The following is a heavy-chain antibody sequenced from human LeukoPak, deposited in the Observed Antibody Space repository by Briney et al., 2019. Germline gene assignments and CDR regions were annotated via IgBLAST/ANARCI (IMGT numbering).Heavy chain of an antibody. V-gene: IGHV6-1*01. D-gene: IGHD6-19*01. J-gene: IGHJ4*02. CDR1: GDSVSSNSAA. CDR2: TYYRSRWYN. CDR3: ARDLGNTGWYTFDY. Sequence: SQTLSLTCAISGDSVSSNSAAWNWIRQSPSRGLEWLGRTYYRSRWYNDYVESMKGRITISPDTSKNQFSLHLDSVTPEDTAVYYCARDLGNTGWYTFDYWGQGTLVTVSS.